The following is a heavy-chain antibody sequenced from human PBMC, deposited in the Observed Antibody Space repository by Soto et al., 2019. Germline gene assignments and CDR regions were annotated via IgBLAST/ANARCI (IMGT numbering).Heavy chain of an antibody. J-gene: IGHJ6*02. CDR3: ARTAGTEIYCYGMDV. V-gene: IGHV5-51*01. CDR1: GYSFTSYC. D-gene: IGHD6-19*01. Sequence: GEALKISCKGSGYSFTSYCIGWVRQMPGKGLEWMGIIYPGDSDTRYSPSFQGQVTISADKSISTAYLQWSSLKASDTAMYYCARTAGTEIYCYGMDVWGQGTRVSVSS. CDR2: IYPGDSDT.